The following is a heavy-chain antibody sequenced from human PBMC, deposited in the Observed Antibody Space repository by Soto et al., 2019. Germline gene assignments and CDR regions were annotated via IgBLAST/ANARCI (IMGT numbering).Heavy chain of an antibody. V-gene: IGHV1-18*01. CDR1: GYTFTSYG. J-gene: IGHJ6*02. CDR2: ISAYNGNT. Sequence: QVQLVQSGAEVKKPGASVKVSCKASGYTFTSYGISWVRQAPGQGLEWMGWISAYNGNTNYAQKLQGRVTMTTDTSTSTAYMELRSLRSDDTAVYYCARDSPHYYDSSGYFGQRAYYYGMDVWGQGTTVTVSS. D-gene: IGHD3-22*01. CDR3: ARDSPHYYDSSGYFGQRAYYYGMDV.